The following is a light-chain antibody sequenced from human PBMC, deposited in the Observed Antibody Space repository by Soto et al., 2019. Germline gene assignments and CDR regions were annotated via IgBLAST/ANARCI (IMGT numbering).Light chain of an antibody. Sequence: QSALTQPASVSGSPGQSITISCTGTSSDIGDYNYVSWYQQHPGKAPKLMIYEVSNRPSGVSNRFSGSKSGNTASLTISGLQAEDEADYYCSSYTSSSILFGGGTKVTVL. CDR1: SSDIGDYNY. V-gene: IGLV2-14*01. CDR2: EVS. CDR3: SSYTSSSIL. J-gene: IGLJ2*01.